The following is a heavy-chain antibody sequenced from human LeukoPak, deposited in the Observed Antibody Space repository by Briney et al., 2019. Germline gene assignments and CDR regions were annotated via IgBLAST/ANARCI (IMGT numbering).Heavy chain of an antibody. D-gene: IGHD3-22*01. CDR2: IYTSGST. CDR1: GGSISSGSYY. CDR3: LLGYYQRAFDI. Sequence: PSQTLSLTCTVSGGSISSGSYYWSWIRQPAGKGLEWIGRIYTSGSTNYNPSLKSRVTISVDTSKSQFSLKLSSVTAADTAVYYCLLGYYQRAFDIWGQGTMVTVSS. J-gene: IGHJ3*02. V-gene: IGHV4-61*02.